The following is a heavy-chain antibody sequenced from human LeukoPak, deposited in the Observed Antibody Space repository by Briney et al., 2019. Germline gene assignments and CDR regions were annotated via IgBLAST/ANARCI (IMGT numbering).Heavy chain of an antibody. CDR3: ARDPISGTCDY. D-gene: IGHD1-26*01. CDR2: INPNSGGT. Sequence: ASVKDSSMDSRYTFIGYYMHGVRQAPGQGREWMGWINPNSGGTNYAQKFQGRGTLTRDTSLSTAYMEMSRLRSDDTAVSYCARDPISGTCDYWGEGTLVSVS. CDR1: RYTFIGYY. V-gene: IGHV1-2*02. J-gene: IGHJ4*02.